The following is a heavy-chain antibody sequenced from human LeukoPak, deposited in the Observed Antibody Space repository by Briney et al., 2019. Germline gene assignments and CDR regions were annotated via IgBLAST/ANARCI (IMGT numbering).Heavy chain of an antibody. D-gene: IGHD1-14*01. CDR2: ISSSSSYI. Sequence: TGGSLRLSCVASGFTFSSYSMNWVRQAPGKGLGWVSSISSSSSYIYYADSVKGRFTISRDNAKNSLYLQMNSLRAEDTAVYYCARDGVPDGSLDYWGQGTLVTVSS. CDR3: ARDGVPDGSLDY. V-gene: IGHV3-21*01. J-gene: IGHJ4*02. CDR1: GFTFSSYS.